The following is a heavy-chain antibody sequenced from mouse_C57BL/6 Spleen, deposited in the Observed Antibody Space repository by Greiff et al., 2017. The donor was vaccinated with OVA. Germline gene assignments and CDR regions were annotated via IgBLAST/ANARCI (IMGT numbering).Heavy chain of an antibody. CDR1: GFTFSSYA. Sequence: EVKLEESGEGLVKPGGSLKLSCAASGFTFSSYAMSWVRQTPEKRLEWVAYISSGGDYIYYADTVKGRFTISRDNARNTLYLQMSSLKSEDTAMYYCTRGTGTNWFAYWGQGTLVTVSA. J-gene: IGHJ3*01. D-gene: IGHD4-1*01. CDR2: ISSGGDYI. V-gene: IGHV5S21*01. CDR3: TRGTGTNWFAY.